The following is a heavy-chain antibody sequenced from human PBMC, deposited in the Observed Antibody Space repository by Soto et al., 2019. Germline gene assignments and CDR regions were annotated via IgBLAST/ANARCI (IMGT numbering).Heavy chain of an antibody. D-gene: IGHD1-1*01. CDR1: GGSIRNGNYY. V-gene: IGHV4-31*03. CDR2: IYYIGTT. CDR3: AKNETTRPWFDP. Sequence: SETLSLTCTVSGGSIRNGNYYWSWIRQLPGKGLEWIGNIYYIGTTSYNPSLKSRVIISIDTSKNQFSLELTSVLAADTAVYYCAKNETTRPWFDPWGQGTLVTVSS. J-gene: IGHJ5*02.